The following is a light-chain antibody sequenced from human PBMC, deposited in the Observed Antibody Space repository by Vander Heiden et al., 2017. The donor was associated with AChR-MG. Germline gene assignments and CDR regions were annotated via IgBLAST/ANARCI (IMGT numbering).Light chain of an antibody. CDR1: QSVSSSY. CDR3: QQYGSSPWT. V-gene: IGKV3-20*01. CDR2: GAS. Sequence: DIVLTQSPGTLSFSPGERATLSGRASQSVSSSYLAWYQQKPGQAPRLLIYGASSRATGIPDRFSGSGSGTDFTLTISRLEPEDFAVYYCQQYGSSPWTFGQGTKVEIK. J-gene: IGKJ1*01.